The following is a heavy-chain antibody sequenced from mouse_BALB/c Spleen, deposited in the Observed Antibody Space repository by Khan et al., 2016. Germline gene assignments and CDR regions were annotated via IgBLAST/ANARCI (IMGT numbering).Heavy chain of an antibody. CDR2: ISYSGST. CDR1: GYSITSDYA. D-gene: IGHD1-1*01. J-gene: IGHJ2*01. V-gene: IGHV3-2*02. Sequence: EVQLVESGPGLVKPSQSLSLTCTVTGYSITSDYAWNWIRQFPGNKLEWMGYISYSGSTSYNPSLKSRISITRDTSKNQFFLQLNSVTTEDTATYYCARHTTVEFPSFDYWGQGTTLTVSS. CDR3: ARHTTVEFPSFDY.